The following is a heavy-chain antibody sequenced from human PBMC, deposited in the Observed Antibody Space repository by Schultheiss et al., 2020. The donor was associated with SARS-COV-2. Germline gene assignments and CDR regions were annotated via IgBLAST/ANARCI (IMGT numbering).Heavy chain of an antibody. CDR1: GFTFSSYG. CDR3: AKDTHYSYFDY. V-gene: IGHV3-33*06. J-gene: IGHJ4*02. Sequence: GGSLRLSCAASGFTFSSYGMHWVRQAPGKGLEWVAVIWYDGSNKYYADSVKGRFTISRDNSKNTLYLQMNSLRAEDTAVYYCAKDTHYSYFDYRGQGTLVTVSS. CDR2: IWYDGSNK. D-gene: IGHD3-10*01.